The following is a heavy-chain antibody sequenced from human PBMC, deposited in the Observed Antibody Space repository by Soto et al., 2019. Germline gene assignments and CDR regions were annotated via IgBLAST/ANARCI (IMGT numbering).Heavy chain of an antibody. J-gene: IGHJ4*02. D-gene: IGHD2-21*02. CDR2: IHPSGGGT. CDR3: ARGGHIAVVTASFDY. V-gene: IGHV1-46*02. CDR1: GYTFNTYY. Sequence: QVQLVQSGAEVKKPGASVKVSCKPSGYTFNTYYLHWVRQAPGQALEWMGVIHPSGGGTTYAQKFRGRVTVTRDTSTSTGFMELSSLRSDDTAVYYCARGGHIAVVTASFDYWGQGTLVTVSS.